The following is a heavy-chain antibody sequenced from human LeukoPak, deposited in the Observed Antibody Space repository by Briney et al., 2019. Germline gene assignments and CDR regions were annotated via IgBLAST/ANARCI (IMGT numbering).Heavy chain of an antibody. Sequence: GGSLRLSCAASGFSFSSHGMSWVRQAPGKGLEWVSGILGGAGSTYYADSVKGRFTISRDNVKNLLYLQMNSLRAEDTAVYYCARVQRGIAVALDYWGQGTLATVSS. CDR3: ARVQRGIAVALDY. CDR2: ILGGAGST. D-gene: IGHD6-19*01. J-gene: IGHJ4*02. CDR1: GFSFSSHG. V-gene: IGHV3-23*01.